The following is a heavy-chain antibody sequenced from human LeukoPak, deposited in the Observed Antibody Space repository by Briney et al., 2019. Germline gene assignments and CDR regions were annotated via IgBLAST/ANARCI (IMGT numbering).Heavy chain of an antibody. D-gene: IGHD3-16*01. CDR3: ARDVYDYVWGSDLGWFDP. V-gene: IGHV4-4*07. Sequence: SETLSLTCTVSGGSISSYYWNWIRQPPGKGLEWIGRIYTSGSTNYNPSLKSRVTMSVDTSKNQFSLKLSSVTAADTAVYYCARDVYDYVWGSDLGWFDPWGQGTLVTVSS. J-gene: IGHJ5*02. CDR1: GGSISSYY. CDR2: IYTSGST.